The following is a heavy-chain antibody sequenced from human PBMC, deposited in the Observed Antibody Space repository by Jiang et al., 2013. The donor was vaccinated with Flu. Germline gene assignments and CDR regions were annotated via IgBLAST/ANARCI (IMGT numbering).Heavy chain of an antibody. CDR2: INHSGST. Sequence: TLSLTCAVYGGSFSGYYWSWIRQPPGRGLEWIGEINHSGSTNYNPSLKSRVTISVDTSKNQFSLKLSSVTAADTAVYYCARGLGYCSGGSCRPFNYWGQGTLVTVSS. V-gene: IGHV4-34*01. CDR3: ARGLGYCSGGSCRPFNY. J-gene: IGHJ4*02. D-gene: IGHD2-15*01. CDR1: GGSFSGYY.